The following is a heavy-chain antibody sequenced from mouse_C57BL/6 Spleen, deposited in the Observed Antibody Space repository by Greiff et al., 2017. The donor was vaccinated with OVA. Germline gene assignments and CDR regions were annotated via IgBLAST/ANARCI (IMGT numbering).Heavy chain of an antibody. Sequence: QVQLQQPGTELVKPGASVKLSCKASGYTFTSYWMHWVKQRPGQGLEWIGNINTSNGGTNYNEKFKSKATLTVDKSSSTAYMQLSSLTSEDSAVYYGARNGYDGGRGLDYWGQGTTLTVSS. V-gene: IGHV1-53*01. CDR1: GYTFTSYW. CDR2: INTSNGGT. D-gene: IGHD2-2*01. CDR3: ARNGYDGGRGLDY. J-gene: IGHJ2*01.